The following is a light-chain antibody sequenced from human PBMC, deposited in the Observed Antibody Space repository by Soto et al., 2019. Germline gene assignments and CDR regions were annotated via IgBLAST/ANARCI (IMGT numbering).Light chain of an antibody. J-gene: IGKJ1*01. CDR1: QGISSY. Sequence: AIRMTQSPSSFSASTGDRVTITCRASQGISSYLSLYQQKPGKAPKLLIDAASTLQSGVPSRFSGSGSGTEFTLTISCLQSEDFATYYWQQYYSYPQTFGQGTKVELK. V-gene: IGKV1-8*01. CDR2: AAS. CDR3: QQYYSYPQT.